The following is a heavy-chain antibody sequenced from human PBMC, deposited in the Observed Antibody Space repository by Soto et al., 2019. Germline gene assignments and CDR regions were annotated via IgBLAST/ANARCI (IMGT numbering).Heavy chain of an antibody. CDR1: KFTFKDYA. CDR3: AREYIVSQERRRLDS. J-gene: IGHJ4*02. V-gene: IGHV3-9*01. D-gene: IGHD3-16*02. Sequence: EVQLVESGGGSVQPGRSLRLSCVASKFTFKDYAMHWVRQAPGKGLEWVSGISWNSGTIAYADSVQGRFTISRDNAKNSLYLQMDSLRAEATALYYCAREYIVSQERRRLDSWGQGTLVTVSS. CDR2: ISWNSGTI.